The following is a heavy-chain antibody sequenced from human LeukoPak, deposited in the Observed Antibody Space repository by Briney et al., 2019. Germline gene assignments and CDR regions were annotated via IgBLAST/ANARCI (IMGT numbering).Heavy chain of an antibody. CDR2: ISSNGGST. V-gene: IGHV3-64*01. Sequence: GSLRLFCAASGFTFSSYAMHWVRQAPGKGLEYVSAISSNGGSTYYANSVKGRFTISRDNSKNTLYLQMGSLRAEDMAVYYCARGYDFWSGYWSHSDYWGQGTLVTVYS. D-gene: IGHD3-3*01. CDR3: ARGYDFWSGYWSHSDY. CDR1: GFTFSSYA. J-gene: IGHJ4*02.